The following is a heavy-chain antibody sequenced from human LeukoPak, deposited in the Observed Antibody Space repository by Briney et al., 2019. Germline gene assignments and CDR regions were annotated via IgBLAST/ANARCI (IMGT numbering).Heavy chain of an antibody. D-gene: IGHD3-10*01. CDR2: ISIRSTYA. CDR1: GFTFSDYY. J-gene: IGHJ4*02. CDR3: ARGRWIIRGVKTHVFSH. V-gene: IGHV3-11*05. Sequence: GGSLRLSCAASGFTFSDYYMSWIRQAPGKGLEWVSYISIRSTYASYADSVKGRFNISRDDAKNSLYMQMNGLRAEDTAVYYCARGRWIIRGVKTHVFSHWGQGALVTVSS.